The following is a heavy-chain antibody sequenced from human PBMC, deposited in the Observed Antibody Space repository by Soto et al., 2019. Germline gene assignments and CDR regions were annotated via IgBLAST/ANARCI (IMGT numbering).Heavy chain of an antibody. Sequence: PSETLSLTCAVSGGSISSGGYSWSWIRQPPGKGLEWIGYIYHSGSTYYNPSLKSRVTISVDRSKNQFSLKLSSVTAADTAVYYCASRLRWTFGNWGQGTLVTVSS. D-gene: IGHD4-17*01. V-gene: IGHV4-30-2*01. CDR2: IYHSGST. CDR1: GGSISSGGYS. CDR3: ASRLRWTFGN. J-gene: IGHJ4*02.